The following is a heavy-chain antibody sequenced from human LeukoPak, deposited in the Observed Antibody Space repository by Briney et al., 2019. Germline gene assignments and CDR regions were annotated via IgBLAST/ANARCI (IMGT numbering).Heavy chain of an antibody. J-gene: IGHJ4*02. CDR2: INPSGGST. CDR1: GYTFTSYY. V-gene: IGHV1-46*01. CDR3: ADLTVNDY. Sequence: ASVKVSCKASGYTFTSYYIHWVRQAPGQGLEWMGIINPSGGSTSYAQKSQGRVTMTRDMSTSTVYMELSSPRSEDTAVYYCADLTVNDYWGQGTLVTVSS. D-gene: IGHD4-17*01.